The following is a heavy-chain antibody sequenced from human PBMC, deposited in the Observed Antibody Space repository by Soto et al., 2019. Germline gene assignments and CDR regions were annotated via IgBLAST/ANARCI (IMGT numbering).Heavy chain of an antibody. CDR2: ISGSGGST. Sequence: EVQLLESGGGLVQPGGSLRLSCAASGFTFSSYAMSWVRQAPGKGLEWVSAISGSGGSTYYADSVKGRFTISRDNSKNTLYLQMNSLRAEDTAVYYCAKLRYRSSTSCRGNFDYWGQGTLVTVSS. D-gene: IGHD2-2*01. J-gene: IGHJ4*02. CDR1: GFTFSSYA. V-gene: IGHV3-23*01. CDR3: AKLRYRSSTSCRGNFDY.